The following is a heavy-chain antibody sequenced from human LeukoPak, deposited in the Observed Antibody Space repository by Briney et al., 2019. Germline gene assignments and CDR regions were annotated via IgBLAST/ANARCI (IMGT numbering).Heavy chain of an antibody. CDR2: IIPILGIA. V-gene: IGHV1-69*04. CDR1: GGTFSSYA. J-gene: IGHJ4*02. CDR3: ANIAAEDY. Sequence: ASVKVSCKASGGTFSSYAISWVRQAPGQGLEWMGRIIPILGIANYAQKFQGRVTITADKSTSTAYMELSSLRTEDTAVYYCANIAAEDYWGQGTLVTVSS. D-gene: IGHD6-13*01.